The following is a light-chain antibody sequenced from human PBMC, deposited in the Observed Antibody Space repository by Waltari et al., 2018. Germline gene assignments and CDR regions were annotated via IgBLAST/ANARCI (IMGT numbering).Light chain of an antibody. CDR3: QQYFSRPFS. Sequence: DIVMTQSPDSLAVSLGGRATIHCRSSQSILNGSNNEDCLAWYQRKPGQPPKLLIFWASTRESGVPDRFSGGRSGSDFTLTITSLRPEDVALYFCQQYFSRPFSFGGGTKVEIK. V-gene: IGKV4-1*01. CDR1: QSILNGSNNEDC. CDR2: WAS. J-gene: IGKJ4*01.